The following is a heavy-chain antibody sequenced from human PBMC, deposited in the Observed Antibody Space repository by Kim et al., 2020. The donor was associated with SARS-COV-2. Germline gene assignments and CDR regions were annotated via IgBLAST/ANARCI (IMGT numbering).Heavy chain of an antibody. V-gene: IGHV4-31*03. J-gene: IGHJ3*02. D-gene: IGHD3-3*01. CDR2: IYYSGST. CDR3: ARGDTIFGVVINAFDI. CDR1: GGSISRGGYY. Sequence: SETLSLTCTVSGGSISRGGYYCSWIRQHPGKGLEWIVYIYYSGSTYYNPSLKSRVTLSVDTYKNQFSLHLSSVTAAVTAVYYCARGDTIFGVVINAFDI.